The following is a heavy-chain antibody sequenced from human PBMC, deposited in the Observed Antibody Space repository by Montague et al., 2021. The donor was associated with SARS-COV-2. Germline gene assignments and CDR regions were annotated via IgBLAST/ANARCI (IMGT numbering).Heavy chain of an antibody. J-gene: IGHJ6*04. V-gene: IGHV4-59*05. CDR2: IYYSGST. Sequence: SETLSLTCAVFDGSFSNFYWSWIRQPPGKGLEWIGSIYYSGSTYYNPSLKSRVTISVDTSKNQFSLKLSSVTAADTAVYYCATEVADSSGYYYVPYYYYGMDVWGKGTTVTVSS. CDR3: ATEVADSSGYYYVPYYYYGMDV. CDR1: DGSFSNFY. D-gene: IGHD3-22*01.